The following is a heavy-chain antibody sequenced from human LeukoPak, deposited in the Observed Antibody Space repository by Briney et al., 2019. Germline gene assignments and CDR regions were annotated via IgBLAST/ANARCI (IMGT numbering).Heavy chain of an antibody. Sequence: GGSLRLSCAASGFTFDDYAMHWVRQAPGKGLEWVSGISWNSGSIGYADSVKGRFTISRDNAKNSLYLQMNSLRAEDTALYYCAKSAGQTEYFRHWGQGTLVTVSS. CDR2: ISWNSGSI. CDR3: AKSAGQTEYFRH. J-gene: IGHJ1*01. CDR1: GFTFDDYA. V-gene: IGHV3-9*01. D-gene: IGHD6-13*01.